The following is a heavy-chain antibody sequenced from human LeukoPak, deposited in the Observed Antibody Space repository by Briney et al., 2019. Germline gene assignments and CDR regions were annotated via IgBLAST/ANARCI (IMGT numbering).Heavy chain of an antibody. J-gene: IGHJ4*02. CDR2: ISYDGSNK. D-gene: IGHD6-13*01. CDR1: GFTFSSYA. V-gene: IGHV3-30-3*01. Sequence: GGSLRLSCAASGFTFSSYAMHWVRQAPGKGLEWVAVISYDGSNKYYADSVKGRFTISRDNSKNTLYLQMNSLRAEDTAVYYCARDPYSSSWYRYFDYWGREPWSPSPQ. CDR3: ARDPYSSSWYRYFDY.